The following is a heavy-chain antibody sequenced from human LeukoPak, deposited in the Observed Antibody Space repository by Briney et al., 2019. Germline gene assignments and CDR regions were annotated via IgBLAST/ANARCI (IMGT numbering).Heavy chain of an antibody. J-gene: IGHJ6*02. CDR3: ARVGSYYDMDV. CDR1: GFTFSNSA. D-gene: IGHD3-10*01. V-gene: IGHV3-23*01. CDR2: ISASGDTT. Sequence: GGSLRLSCAASGFTFSNSAMTWVRQSPGKGLEWVSDISASGDTTHYADSVKGRFTISRDNSKHTLYLQMNSLRAEDTAVYYCARVGSYYDMDVWGQGTTVTVSS.